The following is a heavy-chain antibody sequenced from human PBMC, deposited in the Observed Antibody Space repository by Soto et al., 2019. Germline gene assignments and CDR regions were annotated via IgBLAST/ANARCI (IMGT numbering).Heavy chain of an antibody. CDR1: GYTFTGYY. CDR3: AIGRVEVVVAATHWFDP. V-gene: IGHV1-2*04. CDR2: INPNSGGT. Sequence: ASVKVSCKASGYTFTGYYMHWVRQAPGQGLEWMGWINPNSGGTNYAQKFQGWVTMTRDTSISTAYMELSRLRSDDTAVYYCAIGRVEVVVAATHWFDPWGQGTLVTVSS. J-gene: IGHJ5*02. D-gene: IGHD2-15*01.